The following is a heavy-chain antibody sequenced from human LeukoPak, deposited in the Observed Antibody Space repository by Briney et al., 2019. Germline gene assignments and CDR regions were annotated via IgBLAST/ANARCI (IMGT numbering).Heavy chain of an antibody. Sequence: PSETLSHTCTVSGGSISSYYWSWIRQPPGKGLEWIGYIYYSGSTNYNPSLKSRVTISVDTSKNQFSLKLSSVTAADTAVYYCARRSPGERAFDIWGQATMVTVSS. CDR2: IYYSGST. J-gene: IGHJ3*02. D-gene: IGHD7-27*01. CDR3: ARRSPGERAFDI. V-gene: IGHV4-59*08. CDR1: GGSISSYY.